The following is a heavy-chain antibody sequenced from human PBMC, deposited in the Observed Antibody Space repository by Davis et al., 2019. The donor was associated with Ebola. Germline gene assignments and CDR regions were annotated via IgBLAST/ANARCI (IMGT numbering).Heavy chain of an antibody. V-gene: IGHV3-23*01. D-gene: IGHD3-22*01. CDR2: ISGSGGST. J-gene: IGHJ3*02. CDR3: ASSKVVVNAFDI. Sequence: GESLKISCAASGFTFSSYAMSWVRQAPGKGLEWVSAISGSGGSTYNADSVKGRFTISRDNSKNTLDLQMNSLRAEDTAVYYCASSKVVVNAFDIWGQGTMVTVSS. CDR1: GFTFSSYA.